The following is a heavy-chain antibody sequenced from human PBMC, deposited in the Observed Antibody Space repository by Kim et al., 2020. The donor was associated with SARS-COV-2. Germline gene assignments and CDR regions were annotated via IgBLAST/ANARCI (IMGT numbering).Heavy chain of an antibody. CDR1: GGSISSGSYY. D-gene: IGHD6-19*01. Sequence: TLSLTCTVSGGSISSGSYYWSWIRQPAGKGLEWIGRIYTSGSTNYNPSLKSRVTISVDTSKNQFSLKLSSVTAADTAVYYCAREGGGWRYYFDYWGQGTLVTVSS. CDR2: IYTSGST. V-gene: IGHV4-61*02. CDR3: AREGGGWRYYFDY. J-gene: IGHJ4*02.